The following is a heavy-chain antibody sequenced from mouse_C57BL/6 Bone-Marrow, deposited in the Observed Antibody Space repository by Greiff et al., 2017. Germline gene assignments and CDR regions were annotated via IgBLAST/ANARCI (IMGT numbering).Heavy chain of an antibody. CDR2: IYPGNSDT. J-gene: IGHJ2*01. D-gene: IGHD2-9*01. Sequence: EVKLQESGPVLARPGASVKMSCKTSGYTFTSYWMHWVQQRPGQGLEWMGAIYPGNSDTSYNQKVKGKAKLTAVTSASTAYMELSSLTYEDSAVCYCTPLLWLQGDYWGQGTTLTVSA. CDR1: GYTFTSYW. V-gene: IGHV1-5*01. CDR3: TPLLWLQGDY.